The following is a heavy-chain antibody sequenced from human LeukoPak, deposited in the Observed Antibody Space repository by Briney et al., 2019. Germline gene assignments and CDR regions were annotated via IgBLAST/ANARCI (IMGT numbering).Heavy chain of an antibody. J-gene: IGHJ6*03. CDR1: GFTFSDYY. D-gene: IGHD5-12*01. CDR2: ISSSGSTV. CDR3: ARRSVVATITGYYYYMDV. Sequence: KPRGSLRHSPAPPGFTFSDYYMSSIRPAPGKRREWGSYISSSGSTVYYADSVKGRFTIARDNAKNSLYLQMNSLRAEDTAVYYCARRSVVATITGYYYYMDVWGKGTTVTVSS. V-gene: IGHV3-11*04.